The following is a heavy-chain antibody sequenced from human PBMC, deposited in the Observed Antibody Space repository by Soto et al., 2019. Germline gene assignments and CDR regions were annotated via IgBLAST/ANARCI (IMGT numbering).Heavy chain of an antibody. V-gene: IGHV3-48*03. J-gene: IGHJ4*02. CDR3: ATMERGRSWSPPYFDY. CDR2: ISSSGSKS. D-gene: IGHD6-13*01. CDR1: GFTFSSYD. Sequence: GSLRLSCAASGFTFSSYDINWVRQAPGKGFGWRSYISSSGSKSDPADSVKGGVTSTRANGKHSLYLQMNSPRAEDAAVYYCATMERGRSWSPPYFDYWGQGTLVTVSS.